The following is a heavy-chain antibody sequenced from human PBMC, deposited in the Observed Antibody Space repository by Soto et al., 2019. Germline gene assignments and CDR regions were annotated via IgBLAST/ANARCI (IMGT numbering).Heavy chain of an antibody. Sequence: SVKVSCKASGGTFSSYAISWVRQAPGQGLEWMGGIIPIFGTANYAQKFQGRVTITADESTSTAYMELSSLRSEDTAVYYCARKFGELSAYYYYGMDVWGQGTTVTAP. CDR3: ARKFGELSAYYYYGMDV. J-gene: IGHJ6*02. V-gene: IGHV1-69*13. CDR1: GGTFSSYA. CDR2: IIPIFGTA. D-gene: IGHD3-10*01.